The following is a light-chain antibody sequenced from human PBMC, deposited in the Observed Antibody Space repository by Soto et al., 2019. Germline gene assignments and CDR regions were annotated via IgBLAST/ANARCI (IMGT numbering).Light chain of an antibody. CDR2: EVS. J-gene: IGLJ3*02. CDR1: SSDVGGYNY. CDR3: SSYASISTWV. V-gene: IGLV2-14*01. Sequence: QSALTQPASVSGSPGQSITISCTGTSSDVGGYNYVSWYHQHPGKAPKLMIYEVSYRPSGVSNRFSGSKSANTASLTISGLQAEDEADYYCSSYASISTWVFGGGTKLTVL.